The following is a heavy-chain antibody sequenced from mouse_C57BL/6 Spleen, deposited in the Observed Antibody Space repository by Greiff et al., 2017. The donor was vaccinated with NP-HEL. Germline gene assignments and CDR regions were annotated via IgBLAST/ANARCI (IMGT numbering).Heavy chain of an antibody. J-gene: IGHJ4*01. CDR2: IYPGDGDT. CDR3: AGRLSEAMDY. Sequence: QVQLKQSGPELVKPGASVKISCKASGYAFSSSWMNWVKQRPGKGLEWIGRIYPGDGDTNYNGKFKGKATLTADKSSSTAYMQLSSLTSEDSAVYFCAGRLSEAMDYWGQGTSVTVSS. D-gene: IGHD3-2*02. V-gene: IGHV1-82*01. CDR1: GYAFSSSW.